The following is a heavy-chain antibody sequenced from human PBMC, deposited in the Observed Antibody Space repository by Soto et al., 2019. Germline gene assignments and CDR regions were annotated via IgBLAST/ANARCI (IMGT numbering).Heavy chain of an antibody. V-gene: IGHV4-34*01. D-gene: IGHD1-1*01. CDR2: INHSGST. CDR3: ARVGSDEWKDPIDY. J-gene: IGHJ4*02. CDR1: GGSFSGYY. Sequence: KPSETLSLTCAVYGGSFSGYYWSWIRQPPGKGLEWIGEINHSGSTNYNPSLKSRVTISVDTSKNQFSLKLSSVTAADTAVYYCARVGSDEWKDPIDYWGQGNRVTVSS.